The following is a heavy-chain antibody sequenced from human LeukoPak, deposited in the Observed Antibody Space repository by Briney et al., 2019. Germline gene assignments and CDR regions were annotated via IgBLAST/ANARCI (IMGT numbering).Heavy chain of an antibody. Sequence: PGGSLRLSCAGTGFTFSSYAMSWVRQAPGKGLEWVSAISDSGDYTYYADSVKGRFTISRDNSKNTLYLHVNSLRAEDTAVYYCAKDTSIGKYCTSGVCSPFDYWGQGTLVTVS. CDR2: ISDSGDYT. J-gene: IGHJ4*02. CDR3: AKDTSIGKYCTSGVCSPFDY. CDR1: GFTFSSYA. D-gene: IGHD2-8*01. V-gene: IGHV3-23*01.